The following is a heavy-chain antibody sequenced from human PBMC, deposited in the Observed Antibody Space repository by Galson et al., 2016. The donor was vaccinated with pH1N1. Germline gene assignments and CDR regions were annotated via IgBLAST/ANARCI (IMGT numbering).Heavy chain of an antibody. J-gene: IGHJ6*02. CDR1: GFSLSTFGVR. CDR2: IDWDDEK. V-gene: IGHV2-70*04. CDR3: ARMGVASGGRYYYGMDV. D-gene: IGHD3-10*01. Sequence: PALVKPTQTLKLTCTFSGFSLSTFGVRVSWIRQSPGKALEWLARIDWDDEKFYSPSLKTRLTISKDTTKDQLVLTMTNMDSVDTGTYYCARMGVASGGRYYYGMDVWGQGTTVTVSS.